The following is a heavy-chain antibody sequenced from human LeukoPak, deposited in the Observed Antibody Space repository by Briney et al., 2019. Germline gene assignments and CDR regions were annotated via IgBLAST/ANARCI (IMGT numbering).Heavy chain of an antibody. CDR1: GYSISSGYY. Sequence: SETLSLTCAVSGYSISSGYYCGWIRQPPGKGLEWIGSIYHSGSTYYNPSLKSRVAISVDTSKNQFSLKLSSVTAADTAVYYCARHDFWSDPEFYVAYWGQGNMVIVSS. V-gene: IGHV4-38-2*01. CDR3: ARHDFWSDPEFYVAY. D-gene: IGHD3-3*01. J-gene: IGHJ4*02. CDR2: IYHSGST.